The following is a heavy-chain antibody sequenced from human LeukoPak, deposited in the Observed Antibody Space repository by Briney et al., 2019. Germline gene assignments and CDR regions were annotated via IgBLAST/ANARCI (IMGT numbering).Heavy chain of an antibody. D-gene: IGHD6-19*01. V-gene: IGHV4-31*11. CDR1: GGSISSGGYS. Sequence: KTSETLSLTCAVSGGSISSGGYSWSWIRQPPGKGLEWIGYIYYSGSTYYNPSLKSRVTISVDTSKNQFSLKLSSVTAADTAVYYCARHHSSGWGPGWFDPWGQGTLVTVSS. CDR2: IYYSGST. CDR3: ARHHSSGWGPGWFDP. J-gene: IGHJ5*02.